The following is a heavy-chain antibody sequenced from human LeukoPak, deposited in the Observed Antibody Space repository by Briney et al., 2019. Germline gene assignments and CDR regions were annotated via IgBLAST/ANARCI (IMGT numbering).Heavy chain of an antibody. J-gene: IGHJ6*02. Sequence: SETLSLTCTVSGGSISSYYWSWIRQPPGKGLEWIGYIYYSGSTNYNASLKSRVTISVDTSKNQFSLKLSSVTAADTAVYYCARGGTIINGMDVWGQGTTVTVSS. CDR2: IYYSGST. V-gene: IGHV4-59*01. D-gene: IGHD5-12*01. CDR3: ARGGTIINGMDV. CDR1: GGSISSYY.